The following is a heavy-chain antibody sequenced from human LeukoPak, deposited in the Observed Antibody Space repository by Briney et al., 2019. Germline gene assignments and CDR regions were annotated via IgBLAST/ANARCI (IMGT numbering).Heavy chain of an antibody. D-gene: IGHD3-10*01. J-gene: IGHJ4*02. V-gene: IGHV3-9*01. CDR1: GFTFDDYA. CDR3: AKGDRLGYYGSGTKLRGFDY. Sequence: GRSLRLSCAASGFTFDDYAMHWVRQAPGKGLEWVSGISWNSGSIGYADSVKGRFTISRDNAKNSLYLQMNSLRAEDTALYYCAKGDRLGYYGSGTKLRGFDYWGQGTLVTVSS. CDR2: ISWNSGSI.